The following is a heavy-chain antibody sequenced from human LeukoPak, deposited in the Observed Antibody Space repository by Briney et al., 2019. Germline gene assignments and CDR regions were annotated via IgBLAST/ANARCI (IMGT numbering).Heavy chain of an antibody. CDR2: INSDGSST. CDR3: ARPQSGDYGALYFQH. Sequence: GGSLRLSCAASGFTFSSHWMYWVRQAPGKGLVWVSRINSDGSSTSYADSVKGRFTISRDNAKNTLYLQVNSLRVEDTAVYYCARPQSGDYGALYFQHWGPGTLVTVSS. V-gene: IGHV3-74*01. J-gene: IGHJ1*01. D-gene: IGHD4-17*01. CDR1: GFTFSSHW.